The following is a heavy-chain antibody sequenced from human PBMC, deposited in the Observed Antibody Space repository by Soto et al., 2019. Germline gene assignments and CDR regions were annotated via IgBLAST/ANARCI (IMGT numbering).Heavy chain of an antibody. J-gene: IGHJ4*02. V-gene: IGHV3-33*01. CDR2: IWYDGSNK. CDR3: ARDTENGLDY. D-gene: IGHD1-1*01. CDR1: GFTFSSHG. Sequence: LILSCAASGFTFSSHGMHGVRQAPGKGLEWVAYIWYDGSNKNFADSVKGRSTISRDDSKNTLYLQMNSLRAEDTAVYYCARDTENGLDYWGQGTLVTVSS.